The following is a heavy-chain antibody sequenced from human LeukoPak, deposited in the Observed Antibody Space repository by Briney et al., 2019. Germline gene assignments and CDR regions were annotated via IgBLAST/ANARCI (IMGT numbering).Heavy chain of an antibody. V-gene: IGHV1-2*02. Sequence: ASVKVSCKASGYTFTDYYMHWVRQAPGQRLEWMGSINPISGGTNYAQNFQGRVTMTRDTSISTAYMDLSRFRSDDTAVYFCARAYGDPPLDYWGQGTLVTVSS. J-gene: IGHJ4*02. D-gene: IGHD4-17*01. CDR2: INPISGGT. CDR3: ARAYGDPPLDY. CDR1: GYTFTDYY.